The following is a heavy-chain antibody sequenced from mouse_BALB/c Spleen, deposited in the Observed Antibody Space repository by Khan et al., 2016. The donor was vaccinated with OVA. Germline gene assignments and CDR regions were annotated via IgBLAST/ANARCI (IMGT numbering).Heavy chain of an antibody. CDR2: IYPYNDDT. CDR1: GYTFTTYV. CDR3: VTQGSTYTLFAY. Sequence: VQLKQSGPELVKPGASVKMSCKASGYTFTTYVIHWVKQKPGQGLEWIGYIYPYNDDTKYNEKFKGTATLTSDKSSSTAYMELSSLSSDDSEFYCCVTQGSTYTLFAYWGQGTLVTVSA. V-gene: IGHV1S136*01. D-gene: IGHD1-1*01. J-gene: IGHJ3*01.